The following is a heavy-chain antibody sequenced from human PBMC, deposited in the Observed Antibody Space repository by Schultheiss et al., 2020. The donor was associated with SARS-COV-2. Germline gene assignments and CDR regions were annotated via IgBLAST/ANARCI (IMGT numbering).Heavy chain of an antibody. CDR1: GFTFSSYG. J-gene: IGHJ4*02. D-gene: IGHD6-13*01. CDR3: AKQQLGSRSAFDY. V-gene: IGHV3-30*18. CDR2: ISYDGSNK. Sequence: GGSLRLSCAASGFTFSSYGMHWVRQAPGKGMEWVAVISYDGSNKYYADSVKGRFTISRDNSKNTLYLQMNSLRAEDTAVYYCAKQQLGSRSAFDYWGQGTLVTVSS.